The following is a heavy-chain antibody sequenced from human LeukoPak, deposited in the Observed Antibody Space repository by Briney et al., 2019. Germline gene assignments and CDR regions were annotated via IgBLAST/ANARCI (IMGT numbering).Heavy chain of an antibody. V-gene: IGHV1-18*01. CDR3: SRGLGVVTAQSEQPKPRYFDL. D-gene: IGHD2-21*02. CDR1: GYTFISYG. J-gene: IGHJ2*01. Sequence: ASVKVSCKASGYTFISYGISWVRQAPGQRLEWMGGISDYNGNTNYAQNLQGRVTMTTDKSTSTAYMELRSLRSDGTAVYYCSRGLGVVTAQSEQPKPRYFDLWGRGTQVTVFS. CDR2: ISDYNGNT.